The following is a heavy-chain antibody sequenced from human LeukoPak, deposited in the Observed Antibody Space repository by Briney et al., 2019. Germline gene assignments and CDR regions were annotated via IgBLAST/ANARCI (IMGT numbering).Heavy chain of an antibody. CDR3: ARQLRCTYCSSTSLNWFDP. D-gene: IGHD2-2*01. CDR1: GGSTSSKS. CDR2: YYNRGST. J-gene: IGHJ5*02. Sequence: SETLSLTCTVSGGSTSSKSWTWMRQSPEKGPEWIGTYYNRGSTQFDPSLKSRATISVDNSKNQFSLTLTSVTAADTAVYYCARQLRCTYCSSTSLNWFDPWGQGTLVTVSS. V-gene: IGHV4-59*08.